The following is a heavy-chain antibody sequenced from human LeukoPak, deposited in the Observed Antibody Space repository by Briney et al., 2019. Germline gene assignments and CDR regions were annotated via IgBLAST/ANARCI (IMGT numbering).Heavy chain of an antibody. D-gene: IGHD2-15*01. CDR1: GGTFSSYA. V-gene: IGHV1-69*05. Sequence: SVKVSCKASGGTFSSYAISWVRQAPGQGLEWMGRIIPIFGTANYAQKFQGRVTITTDESTSTAYMELSSLRSEDTAVYYCARDLGYCIGGSCRIFDYWGQGTLVTVSS. CDR2: IIPIFGTA. CDR3: ARDLGYCIGGSCRIFDY. J-gene: IGHJ4*02.